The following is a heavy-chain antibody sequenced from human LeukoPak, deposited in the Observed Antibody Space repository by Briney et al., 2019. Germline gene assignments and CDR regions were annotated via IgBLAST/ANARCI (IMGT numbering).Heavy chain of an antibody. Sequence: PGGSLRLSCAASGFTFSNYWMHWVRQAPGKGLVWVSHINTDGSTTTYADSVKGRFTISRDNAMNTLHLQMNSLRAEDSAVYFCARGNYGGNVYDSWGQGTLVTVSS. CDR1: GFTFSNYW. CDR2: INTDGSTT. D-gene: IGHD4-23*01. V-gene: IGHV3-74*01. J-gene: IGHJ4*02. CDR3: ARGNYGGNVYDS.